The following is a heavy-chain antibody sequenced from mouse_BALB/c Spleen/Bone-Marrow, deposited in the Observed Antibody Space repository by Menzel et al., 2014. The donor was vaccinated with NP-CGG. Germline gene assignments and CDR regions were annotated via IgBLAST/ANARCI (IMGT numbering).Heavy chain of an antibody. J-gene: IGHJ4*01. Sequence: VKLMESGPGLVAPSQSLSITCTVSGFSLTSYGVHWFRQPPGKGLEWLGVIWAGGSTNYNSALMSRLSISKDNSKSQVFLKMNSLQTDDTAMYYCARDYYGSLYAMDYWGQGTSVTVSS. CDR3: ARDYYGSLYAMDY. CDR1: GFSLTSYG. V-gene: IGHV2-9*02. D-gene: IGHD1-1*01. CDR2: IWAGGST.